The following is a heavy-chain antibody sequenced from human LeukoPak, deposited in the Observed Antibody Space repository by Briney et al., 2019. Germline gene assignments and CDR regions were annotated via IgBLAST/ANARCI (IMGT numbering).Heavy chain of an antibody. D-gene: IGHD2-2*01. CDR1: GFTFSSYS. Sequence: PGGSLRLSCAAPGFTFSSYSMNWVRQAPGKGLEWISYIISTGSTTYYADSVKGRFTISRDNANNSLSLQMSSLRAEDTAVYYCATGFWGYCSRNSCPLDNWGQGTLVTVAS. CDR2: IISTGSTT. V-gene: IGHV3-48*01. CDR3: ATGFWGYCSRNSCPLDN. J-gene: IGHJ4*02.